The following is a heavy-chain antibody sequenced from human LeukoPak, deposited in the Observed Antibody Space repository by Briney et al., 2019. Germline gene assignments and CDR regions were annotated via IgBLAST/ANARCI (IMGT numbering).Heavy chain of an antibody. CDR3: ARVRADYYGSGSHYKVWFDP. J-gene: IGHJ5*02. Sequence: SETLSLTCTVSGGSVSSGSYYWSWIRQPAGKGLEWIGRIYSSGSTNYNPSLKSRVTMSVDTSKNQFSLKLSSVTAADTAVYYCARVRADYYGSGSHYKVWFDPWGQGTLVTVSS. CDR1: GGSVSSGSYY. CDR2: IYSSGST. D-gene: IGHD3-10*01. V-gene: IGHV4-61*02.